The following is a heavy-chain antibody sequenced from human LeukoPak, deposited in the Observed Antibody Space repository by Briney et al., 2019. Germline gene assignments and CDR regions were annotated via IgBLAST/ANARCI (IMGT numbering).Heavy chain of an antibody. CDR3: ARDNHYDILTGSPGPNNWFDP. CDR2: ISDYNGNK. Sequence: ASVKDSRQASGYTFTSYGIRWVRQPAGKGLAWMGCISDYNGNKNYAQKLQGRVTMTTDTSTSTAYMELRSLRSDDTAVYYCARDNHYDILTGSPGPNNWFDPWGQGTLVTVSS. V-gene: IGHV1-18*01. D-gene: IGHD3-9*01. CDR1: GYTFTSYG. J-gene: IGHJ5*02.